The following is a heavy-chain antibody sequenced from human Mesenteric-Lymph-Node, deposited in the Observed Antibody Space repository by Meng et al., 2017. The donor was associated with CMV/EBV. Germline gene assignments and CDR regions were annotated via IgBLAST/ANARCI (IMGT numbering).Heavy chain of an antibody. CDR1: GFTVSSNY. CDR3: ARGPMLYSSSSYFDY. D-gene: IGHD6-6*01. V-gene: IGHV3-53*01. Sequence: GGSLRLSCAASGFTVSSNYMSWVRQAPGKGLEWVSVIYSGGSTYYADSVKGRFTISRDNSKNTLYLQMNSLRAEDTAVYYCARGPMLYSSSSYFDYWGQGTLVTVSS. CDR2: IYSGGST. J-gene: IGHJ4*02.